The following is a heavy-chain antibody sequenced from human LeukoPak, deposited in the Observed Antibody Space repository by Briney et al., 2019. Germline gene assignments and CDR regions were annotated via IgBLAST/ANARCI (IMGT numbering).Heavy chain of an antibody. CDR1: GGSISSYY. CDR2: IYYSGST. CDR3: ARDARYCSGGSCSRTGPFRH. J-gene: IGHJ1*01. Sequence: SETLSLTCTVSGGSISSYYWSWIRQPPGKGLEWIGYIYYSGSTNYNPSLKSRVTISVDTSKNQFSLKLSSVTAADTAVYYCARDARYCSGGSCSRTGPFRHWGQGTLVTVSS. D-gene: IGHD2-15*01. V-gene: IGHV4-59*01.